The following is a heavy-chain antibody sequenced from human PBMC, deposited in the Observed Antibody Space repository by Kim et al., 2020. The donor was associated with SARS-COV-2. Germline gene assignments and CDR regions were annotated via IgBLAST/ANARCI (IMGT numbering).Heavy chain of an antibody. J-gene: IGHJ6*02. Sequence: SETLSLTCAVYGGSFSGYYWSWIRQPPGKGLEWIGEINHSGSTNYNPSLKSRVTISVDTSKNQFSLKLSSVTAADTAVYYCARRVAKLRFLEWYRKDYGMDVWGQGTTVTVSS. V-gene: IGHV4-34*01. CDR3: ARRVAKLRFLEWYRKDYGMDV. D-gene: IGHD3-3*01. CDR1: GGSFSGYY. CDR2: INHSGST.